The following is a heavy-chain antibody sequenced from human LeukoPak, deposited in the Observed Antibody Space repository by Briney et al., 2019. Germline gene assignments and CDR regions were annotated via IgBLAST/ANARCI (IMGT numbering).Heavy chain of an antibody. J-gene: IGHJ3*02. CDR3: ARGPNYDFWSGYYSRLAFGI. CDR1: GGSISSYY. V-gene: IGHV4-59*01. CDR2: IYYSGST. Sequence: SETLSLTCTVSGGSISSYYWSWIRQPPGKGLEWIGYIYYSGSTNYNPSLKSRVTISVDTSKNQFSLKLSSVTAADTAVYYCARGPNYDFWSGYYSRLAFGIWGQGTMVTVSS. D-gene: IGHD3-3*01.